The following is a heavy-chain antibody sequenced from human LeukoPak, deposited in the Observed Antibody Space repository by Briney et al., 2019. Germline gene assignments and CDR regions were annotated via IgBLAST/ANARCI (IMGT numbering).Heavy chain of an antibody. J-gene: IGHJ4*02. CDR1: GFTFSSYA. D-gene: IGHD4-17*01. CDR3: ARVIYDDYGDYVGGPGDDY. CDR2: ISGSGGST. V-gene: IGHV3-23*01. Sequence: PGGSLRLSCAASGFTFSSYAMSWVRQAPGKGLEWVSAISGSGGSTYYADSVKGRFTISRDNSKNTLYLQMNSLRAEDTAVYYCARVIYDDYGDYVGGPGDDYWGQGTLVTVSS.